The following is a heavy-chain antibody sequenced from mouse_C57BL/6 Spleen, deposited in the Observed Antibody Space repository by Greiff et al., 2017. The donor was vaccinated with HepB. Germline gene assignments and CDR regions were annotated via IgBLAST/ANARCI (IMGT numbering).Heavy chain of an antibody. Sequence: EVQLQQSGPELVKPGASVKMSCKASGYTFTDYNMHWVKQSHGKSLEWIGYINPNNGGTSYNQKFKGKATLTVNKSSSTAYMERRSLKSEDSAVYYWARADGNLAWFAYWGQGTLVTVSA. J-gene: IGHJ3*01. CDR3: ARADGNLAWFAY. V-gene: IGHV1-22*01. D-gene: IGHD2-1*01. CDR2: INPNNGGT. CDR1: GYTFTDYN.